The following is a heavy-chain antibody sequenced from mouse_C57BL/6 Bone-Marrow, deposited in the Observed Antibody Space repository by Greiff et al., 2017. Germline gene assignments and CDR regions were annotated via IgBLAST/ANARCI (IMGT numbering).Heavy chain of an antibody. J-gene: IGHJ3*01. V-gene: IGHV1-82*01. CDR2: IYPGDGDT. Sequence: QVQLKQSGPELVKPGASVKISCKASGYAFSSSWMNWVKQRPGKGLEWIGRIYPGDGDTNYNGKFKGKATLTADKSSSTAYMQLSSLTSEDSAVYFCARLSYFSWFAYWGQGTLVTVSA. D-gene: IGHD1-1*01. CDR1: GYAFSSSW. CDR3: ARLSYFSWFAY.